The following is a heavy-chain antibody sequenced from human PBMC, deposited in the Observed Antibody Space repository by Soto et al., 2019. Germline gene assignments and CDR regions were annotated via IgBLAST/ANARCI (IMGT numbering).Heavy chain of an antibody. Sequence: QEQLVESGGGVVQPGRSLRLSCAASGFTFSDYAMHWVRQAPGKGLEWVAVIWHDGTNKYYADSVKGRFTISRDNSKNTLYLQMNSLRAEDTAVYYSERPALLVTTFDYWGQGTLVTVSS. J-gene: IGHJ4*02. CDR3: ERPALLVTTFDY. D-gene: IGHD4-17*01. CDR1: GFTFSDYA. V-gene: IGHV3-33*01. CDR2: IWHDGTNK.